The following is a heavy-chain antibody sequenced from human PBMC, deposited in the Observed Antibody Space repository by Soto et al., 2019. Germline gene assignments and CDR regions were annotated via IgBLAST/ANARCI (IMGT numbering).Heavy chain of an antibody. V-gene: IGHV1-18*01. D-gene: IGHD1-26*01. J-gene: IGHJ3*02. Sequence: ASVKVSCKASGYNFTNFCINWLRKAPGQGLEWVGWISPYSGNTNYAQKFRGRVTMTTDATTAYMELRSLRSDDAAVYYCAKLATYSTISPFDTWGQGTMVTVSS. CDR3: AKLATYSTISPFDT. CDR1: GYNFTNFC. CDR2: ISPYSGNT.